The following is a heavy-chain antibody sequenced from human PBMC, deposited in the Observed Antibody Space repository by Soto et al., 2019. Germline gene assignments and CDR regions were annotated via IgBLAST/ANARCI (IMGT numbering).Heavy chain of an antibody. CDR2: IGASGDIT. D-gene: IGHD2-21*02. CDR3: AKDDFTDRGDDYFDY. CDR1: GFTFTNFA. Sequence: GGSLRLSCAASGFTFTNFAMSWVRQAPGKGLEWVAGIGASGDITWYADSVKGRLSISRDNSKNTLYLQLNSLRFEDTAVYYCAKDDFTDRGDDYFDYWGPGTLVTVS. J-gene: IGHJ4*02. V-gene: IGHV3-23*01.